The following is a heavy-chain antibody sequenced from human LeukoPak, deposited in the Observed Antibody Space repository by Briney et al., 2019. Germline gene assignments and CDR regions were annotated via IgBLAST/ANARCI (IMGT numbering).Heavy chain of an antibody. D-gene: IGHD2-15*01. J-gene: IGHJ3*02. CDR3: ARGRYCSADICSGGDAFDI. CDR1: GGSINNSY. CDR2: IYTSGST. V-gene: IGHV4-4*07. Sequence: SETLSLTCTVSGGSINNSYSSWIRQPAGKGLEWIGRIYTSGSTNYNPSLKTRVTMSVDTSKNQFSLKLSSVTAADTDVYYCARGRYCSADICSGGDAFDIWGQGTMVSVSS.